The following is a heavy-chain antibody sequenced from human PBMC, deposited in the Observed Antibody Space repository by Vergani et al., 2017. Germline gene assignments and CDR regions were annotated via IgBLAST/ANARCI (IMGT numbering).Heavy chain of an antibody. CDR1: GFTFNQYG. CDR3: ARHLRLLYNRFDP. Sequence: QVQLVESGGGVVQPGRSLRLSCAASGFTFNQYGMHWVRQAPGKGLEWVAVTWYDGNNKQYADSVKGRFTISRDNSKSTMYLQMNSLRHEDTGVYYCARHLRLLYNRFDPWVQGTLVTVSS. D-gene: IGHD1-14*01. V-gene: IGHV3-33*01. J-gene: IGHJ5*01. CDR2: TWYDGNNK.